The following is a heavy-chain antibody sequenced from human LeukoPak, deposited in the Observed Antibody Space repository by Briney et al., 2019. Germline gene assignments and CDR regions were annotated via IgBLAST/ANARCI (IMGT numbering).Heavy chain of an antibody. Sequence: ASVKVSCKTSGYTFTGYYMHWVRQAPGQGLEWMGIFNPSGGSTNYAQKFQGRVTMTRDTSTSTVYMELSSLRSEDTAVYYCVRARYSSGWGIDYWGQGTLVTVSS. CDR1: GYTFTGYY. J-gene: IGHJ4*02. V-gene: IGHV1-46*01. D-gene: IGHD6-19*01. CDR3: VRARYSSGWGIDY. CDR2: FNPSGGST.